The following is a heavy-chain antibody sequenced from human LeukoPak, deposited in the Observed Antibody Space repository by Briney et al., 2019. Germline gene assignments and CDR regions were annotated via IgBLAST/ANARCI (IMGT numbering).Heavy chain of an antibody. V-gene: IGHV3-23*01. D-gene: IGHD2/OR15-2a*01. CDR1: GFPFSSYT. CDR2: ISDIGSST. CDR3: AKSMLSKGGFHDY. Sequence: GGSLRLSCAASGFPFSSYTMNWVRQAPGKGLEWVSSISDIGSSTDYTDSVKGRFTISRDTPKNTLYLQMNSLRAEDTAIYYCAKSMLSKGGFHDYWGQGTLVTVSS. J-gene: IGHJ4*02.